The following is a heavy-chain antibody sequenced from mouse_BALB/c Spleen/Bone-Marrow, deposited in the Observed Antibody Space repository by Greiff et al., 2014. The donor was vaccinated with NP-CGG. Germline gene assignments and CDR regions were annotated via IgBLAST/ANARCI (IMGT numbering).Heavy chain of an antibody. J-gene: IGHJ1*01. CDR1: GYTFTSYY. V-gene: IGHV1S16*01. CDR3: TISDGYYVPHWYFDV. CDR2: INPSNGGT. D-gene: IGHD2-3*01. Sequence: QVHVKQSGAELVKPGASVKLSCKASGYTFTSYYMYWVKQRPGQGLEWIGEINPSNGGTNFNEKFKSKATLTVDKSSSTAYMQLSSLTSEDSAVYYCTISDGYYVPHWYFDVWGAGTTVTVSS.